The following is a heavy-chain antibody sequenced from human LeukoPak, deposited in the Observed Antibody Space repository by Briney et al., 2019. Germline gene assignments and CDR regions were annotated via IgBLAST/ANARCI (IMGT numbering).Heavy chain of an antibody. J-gene: IGHJ4*02. CDR2: ISSLSGTI. Sequence: PGRSLRLLCASSGFTFSRYSLHWVRHAPAKGLEWVSYISSLSGTINYADSVKGRFIISRDNAKNSMFLQMNSLRAEDTAVYYCVRDQGGAVSYWGQGTLVTVSS. D-gene: IGHD3-16*01. CDR3: VRDQGGAVSY. V-gene: IGHV3-48*01. CDR1: GFTFSRYS.